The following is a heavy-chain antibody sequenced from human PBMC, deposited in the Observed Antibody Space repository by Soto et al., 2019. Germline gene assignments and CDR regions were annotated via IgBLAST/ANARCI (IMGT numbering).Heavy chain of an antibody. Sequence: GASVKVSCKASGGPFSSYAISWVRQAPGQGLEWMGGVIPIFGTANYAQKFQGRVTITADKSTSTAYMGLSSLRSEDTAVYYCAREKGLRFLEWLVASFDPWGQGTLVTVSS. J-gene: IGHJ5*02. V-gene: IGHV1-69*06. D-gene: IGHD3-3*01. CDR2: VIPIFGTA. CDR3: AREKGLRFLEWLVASFDP. CDR1: GGPFSSYA.